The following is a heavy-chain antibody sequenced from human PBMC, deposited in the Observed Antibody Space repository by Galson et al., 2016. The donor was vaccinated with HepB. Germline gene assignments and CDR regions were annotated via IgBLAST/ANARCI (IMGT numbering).Heavy chain of an antibody. CDR1: GFLFRSYG. D-gene: IGHD2/OR15-2a*01. V-gene: IGHV3-30*18. CDR2: DSMDGRRK. Sequence: SLRLSCAGSGFLFRSYGMPWVRQAPGKGLEWVAADSMDGRRKFYSDSVKGRFTMSRDNSNNMLFLQMDSLRPDDTAVYYCAKRHEYCPPVGCSVDYWGQGTLVSVSS. J-gene: IGHJ4*02. CDR3: AKRHEYCPPVGCSVDY.